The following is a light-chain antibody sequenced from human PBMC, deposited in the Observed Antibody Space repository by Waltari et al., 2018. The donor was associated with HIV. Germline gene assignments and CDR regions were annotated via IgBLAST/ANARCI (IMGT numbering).Light chain of an antibody. CDR2: YDS. Sequence: SYVLTQPPSVSVAPGKTARITCGGNNIGSKSVNWYQQKPGQAPVLVIYYDSDRPSGIPERCSGSNSGNTATLTSSRVEAGDEADYYCKVWDSSSDHTEVFGGGTKLTVL. CDR3: KVWDSSSDHTEV. CDR1: NIGSKS. J-gene: IGLJ3*02. V-gene: IGLV3-21*04.